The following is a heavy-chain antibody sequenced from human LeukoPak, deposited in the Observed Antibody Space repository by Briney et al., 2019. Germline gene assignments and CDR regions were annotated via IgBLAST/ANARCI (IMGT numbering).Heavy chain of an antibody. CDR1: GGSISSYY. J-gene: IGHJ4*02. D-gene: IGHD2-8*02. V-gene: IGHV4-59*01. CDR3: ARHFPDSGPLDY. Sequence: SETLSLTCTVSGGSISSYYWSWIRQPPGKGLEWIGYIYYSGSTNYNPSLKSRVTISVDTSKNKFSLELSSVTAADTAVYYCARHFPDSGPLDYWGQGTLVTVSS. CDR2: IYYSGST.